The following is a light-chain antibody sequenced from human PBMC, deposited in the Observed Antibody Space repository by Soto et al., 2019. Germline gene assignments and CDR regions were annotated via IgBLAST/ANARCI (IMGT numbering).Light chain of an antibody. V-gene: IGKV1-9*01. CDR3: QQFYNYPRT. Sequence: DIQLTQSPSFLSASVGDRVTITCRASQGISSYLAWYQQKPGKAPKLLIYAASTLQTGVPSRFSGSGSGTDFTLTISYLQSEDFGTYYCQQFYNYPRTFGQGTKVDIK. J-gene: IGKJ1*01. CDR2: AAS. CDR1: QGISSY.